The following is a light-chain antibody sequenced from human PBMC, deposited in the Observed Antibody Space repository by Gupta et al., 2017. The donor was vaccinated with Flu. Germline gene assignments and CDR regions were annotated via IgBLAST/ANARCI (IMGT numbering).Light chain of an antibody. CDR3: SSYAGSTLYV. Sequence: QSALTQPPSASGSPGQSVTISCTGTSSDVGGYNYVSWYQQHPGKAPKLMIYEVSKRPSGVPDRFSGSKSGNTASLTVSGRQAEDEADYYCSSYAGSTLYVFGTGTKVTVL. CDR2: EVS. J-gene: IGLJ1*01. V-gene: IGLV2-8*01. CDR1: SSDVGGYNY.